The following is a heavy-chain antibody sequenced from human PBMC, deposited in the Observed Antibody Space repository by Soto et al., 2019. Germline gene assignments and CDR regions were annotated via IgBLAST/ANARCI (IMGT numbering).Heavy chain of an antibody. Sequence: PGVSLRLSCSASGFTFSSYAMSWVRPAPGKGLERVSAMSGSGGSRSYADSVKGRFTISRDNSKNELYVQMISLRGEDRAVYYCAKDLVITMIVGVISPLGYWGQGTLVSVSS. V-gene: IGHV3-23*01. CDR1: GFTFSSYA. D-gene: IGHD3-22*01. CDR2: MSGSGGSR. CDR3: AKDLVITMIVGVISPLGY. J-gene: IGHJ4*02.